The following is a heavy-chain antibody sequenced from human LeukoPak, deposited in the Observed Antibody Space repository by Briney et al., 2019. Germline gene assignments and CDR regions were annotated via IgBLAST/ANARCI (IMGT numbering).Heavy chain of an antibody. CDR2: ISAYNGNT. CDR3: ASPPRSSSWYPN. Sequence: ASVKVSCKASGYTFTSYGISWVRQAPGQGLEWMGWISAYNGNTNYAQKLQGRVTMTTDTSTSTAYTELRSLRSADTAVYYCASPPRSSSWYPNWGQGTLVTVSS. D-gene: IGHD6-13*01. J-gene: IGHJ4*02. V-gene: IGHV1-18*01. CDR1: GYTFTSYG.